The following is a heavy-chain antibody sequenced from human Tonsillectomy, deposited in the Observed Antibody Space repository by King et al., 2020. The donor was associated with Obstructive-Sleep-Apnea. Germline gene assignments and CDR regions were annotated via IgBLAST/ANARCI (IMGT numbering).Heavy chain of an antibody. CDR2: ISWNSGSV. CDR1: GFTFDDYA. D-gene: IGHD3-10*01. Sequence: VQLVQSGGGLVQPGRSLRLSCAASGFTFDDYAMHWVRHAPGKGLEWVSGISWNSGSVGYADSVKGRFTISRDNAKNSLYLQMNSLRAEDTALYYCAKDIARGSGSYWVFDYWGQGTLVTVSS. CDR3: AKDIARGSGSYWVFDY. J-gene: IGHJ4*02. V-gene: IGHV3-9*01.